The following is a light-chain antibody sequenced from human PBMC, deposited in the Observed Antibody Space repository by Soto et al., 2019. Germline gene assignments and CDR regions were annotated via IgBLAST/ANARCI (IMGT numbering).Light chain of an antibody. J-gene: IGLJ1*01. V-gene: IGLV1-44*01. CDR2: SNN. Sequence: QSVLTQPPSASGTPGQRVTISCSGSSSNIGSNSVHWYQQLPGTAPKLLLYSNNQRPSGVPARFSGSQSGTSASLAVSGLQSEDEADYFCAAWDDSLNAYVFGTGTKLTVL. CDR3: AAWDDSLNAYV. CDR1: SSNIGSNS.